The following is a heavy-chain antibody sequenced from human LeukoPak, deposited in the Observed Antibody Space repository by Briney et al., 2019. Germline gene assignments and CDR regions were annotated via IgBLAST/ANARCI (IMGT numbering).Heavy chain of an antibody. Sequence: ASVKVSCKASGYTLTSYYMHWVRQAHGQGLEGMGIINPSGGSTSYAQKFRGRVTMTRDMSTSTVYMELSSLRSEDTAVYYCASGGYQDYYYMDVWGKGTTVTVSS. CDR1: GYTLTSYY. J-gene: IGHJ6*03. CDR2: INPSGGST. V-gene: IGHV1-46*01. CDR3: ASGGYQDYYYMDV. D-gene: IGHD2-2*01.